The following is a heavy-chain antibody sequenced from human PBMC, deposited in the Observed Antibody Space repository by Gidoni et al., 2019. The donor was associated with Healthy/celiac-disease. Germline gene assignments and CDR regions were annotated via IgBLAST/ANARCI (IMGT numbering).Heavy chain of an antibody. CDR3: ATLPYSSSSGSGYYYGMDV. CDR1: CGSFSGYY. D-gene: IGHD6-6*01. Sequence: QVQLQQWDAGLLKPSETLSLTCAVYCGSFSGYYWSWIRQPPGKGLEWIGEINHSGSTNYNPSLKSRVTISVDTSKNQFSLKLSSVTAADTAVYYCATLPYSSSSGSGYYYGMDVWGQGTTVTVSS. J-gene: IGHJ6*02. V-gene: IGHV4-34*01. CDR2: INHSGST.